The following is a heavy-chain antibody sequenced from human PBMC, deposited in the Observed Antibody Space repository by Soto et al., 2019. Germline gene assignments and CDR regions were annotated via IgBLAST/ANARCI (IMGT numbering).Heavy chain of an antibody. J-gene: IGHJ4*02. CDR3: ARTQGDSSGYYRSPFDY. CDR1: GGTFSSYA. Sequence: QVQLVQSGAEVKKPGSSVKVSCKASGGTFSSYAISWVRQAPGQGLEWMGGIIPIFGTANYAQKFQGRVTITADESTSTAYKELSSLRSEDTAVYYCARTQGDSSGYYRSPFDYWGQGTLVTVSS. D-gene: IGHD3-22*01. CDR2: IIPIFGTA. V-gene: IGHV1-69*01.